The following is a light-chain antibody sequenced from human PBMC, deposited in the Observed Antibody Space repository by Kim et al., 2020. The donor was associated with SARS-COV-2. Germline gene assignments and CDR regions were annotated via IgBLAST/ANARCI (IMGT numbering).Light chain of an antibody. CDR3: QQYYRTPLT. V-gene: IGKV4-1*01. J-gene: IGKJ4*01. CDR2: WAS. CDR1: QSVFYTANKGSD. Sequence: ATISGQSRQSVFYTANKGSDVAWYQKRPGQPPKLLLYWASTRGSGVPDRFSGSGSGTDFTLTISSLQAEDVAVYYCQQYYRTPLTFGGGTKVDIK.